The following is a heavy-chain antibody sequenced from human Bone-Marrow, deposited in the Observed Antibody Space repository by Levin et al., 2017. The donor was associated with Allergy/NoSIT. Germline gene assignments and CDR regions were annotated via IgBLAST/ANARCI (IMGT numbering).Heavy chain of an antibody. CDR2: INPNSGGT. CDR3: ARGSGSGWTLFDY. J-gene: IGHJ4*02. D-gene: IGHD6-19*01. CDR1: GYTFTGYY. V-gene: IGHV1-2*06. Sequence: GESLKISCKASGYTFTGYYMHWVRQAPGQGLEWMGRINPNSGGTNYAQKFQGRVTMTRDTSISTAYMELSRLRSDDTAVYYCARGSGSGWTLFDYWGQGTLVTVSS.